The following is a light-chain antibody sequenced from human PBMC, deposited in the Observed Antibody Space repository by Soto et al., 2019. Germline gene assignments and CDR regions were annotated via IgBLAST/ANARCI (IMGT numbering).Light chain of an antibody. V-gene: IGLV1-44*01. J-gene: IGLJ2*01. CDR3: AAWDDSLNGVV. CDR2: SNN. Sequence: QSVLTQPTSASGTPGQRVTISCSGSSYNIGSKTVNWYQQLPGTAPKLLIYSNNHRPSGIPDRFSGSKSGTSASLAISVLQSEDEADYYCAAWDDSLNGVVFVGGTKLTVL. CDR1: SYNIGSKT.